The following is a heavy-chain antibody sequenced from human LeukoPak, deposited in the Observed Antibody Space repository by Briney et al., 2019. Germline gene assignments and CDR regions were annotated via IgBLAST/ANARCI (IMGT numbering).Heavy chain of an antibody. CDR3: ARRELTPRRYFDS. V-gene: IGHV5-51*01. J-gene: IGHJ4*02. Sequence: GGSLQISCKGFGYTFTNYWIGWGRQVPGKGLEGMGIIYPGDSDTRYSPSFQGQVSMSADKSTRTAYLQWSSLKASDTAMYYCARRELTPRRYFDSWGQGTLVTVSS. CDR2: IYPGDSDT. D-gene: IGHD4-23*01. CDR1: GYTFTNYW.